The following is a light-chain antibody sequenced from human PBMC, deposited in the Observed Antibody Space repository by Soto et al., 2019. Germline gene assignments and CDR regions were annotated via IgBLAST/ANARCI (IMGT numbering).Light chain of an antibody. J-gene: IGKJ2*01. V-gene: IGKV3-20*01. CDR3: QQYGSAAPHS. CDR2: GAS. CDR1: QSVSSSF. Sequence: EIVLTQSPGTLSLSPGERATLSCRASQSVSSSFIAWYQHKPGQAPRLLIYGASSRATGMRDRFSGSRSGTDFTLTISRLEPEDFAVYLCQQYGSAAPHSFGQGTKVEMK.